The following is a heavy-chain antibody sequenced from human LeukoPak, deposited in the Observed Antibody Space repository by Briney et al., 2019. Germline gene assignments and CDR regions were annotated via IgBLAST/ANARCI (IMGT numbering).Heavy chain of an antibody. CDR3: ARDGNYDYVWGSKGGAFDI. CDR2: IKQDGSER. J-gene: IGHJ3*02. V-gene: IGHV3-7*03. Sequence: HPGGSLRLSCAASGFTISTYWMSWVRQAPGKGLEWVANIKQDGSERYYVDSVKGRFTISRDNAKNSLYLQMNSLRAEDTAVYFCARDGNYDYVWGSKGGAFDIWGLGTMVTVSS. CDR1: GFTISTYW. D-gene: IGHD3-16*01.